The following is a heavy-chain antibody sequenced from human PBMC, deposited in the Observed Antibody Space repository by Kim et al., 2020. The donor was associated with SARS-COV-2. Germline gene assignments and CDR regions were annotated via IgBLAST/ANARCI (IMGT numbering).Heavy chain of an antibody. D-gene: IGHD5-12*01. J-gene: IGHJ4*02. CDR2: TA. Sequence: TANYAQKFQGRVTITADESTGTAYMELSSLRSEDTAVYYCVSGYDFYFDYWGQGTLVTVSS. CDR3: VSGYDFYFDY. V-gene: IGHV1-69*01.